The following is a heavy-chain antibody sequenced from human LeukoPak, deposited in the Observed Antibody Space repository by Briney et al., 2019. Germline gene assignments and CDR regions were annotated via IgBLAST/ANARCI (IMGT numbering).Heavy chain of an antibody. CDR2: IYPGDSDT. V-gene: IGHV5-51*01. J-gene: IGHJ3*02. CDR1: GYSFTNYW. CDR3: ARSYCGGDCPTVNTFDI. D-gene: IGHD2-21*02. Sequence: GESLKISCKGSGYSFTNYWIGWVRQMPGKGLEWMGIIYPGDSDTRYSPSFQGQVTISVDKSISTAYLQWSGLKASDTAMYYSARSYCGGDCPTVNTFDIWGQGTMVTVSS.